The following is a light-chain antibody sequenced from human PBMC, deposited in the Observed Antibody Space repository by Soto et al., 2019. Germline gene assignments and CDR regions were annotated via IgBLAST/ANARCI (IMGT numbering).Light chain of an antibody. CDR3: QEYIQWPPGM. Sequence: MTQSPSSVSASVGDRVTITCRASQGISSRLAWYQRRPGQVPRLLIYDTSTRAPGISARFSGSGSGTEFTLTISSLQSEDFAVYYCQEYIQWPPGMFGPGTKVDIK. J-gene: IGKJ1*01. CDR1: QGISSR. V-gene: IGKV3-15*01. CDR2: DTS.